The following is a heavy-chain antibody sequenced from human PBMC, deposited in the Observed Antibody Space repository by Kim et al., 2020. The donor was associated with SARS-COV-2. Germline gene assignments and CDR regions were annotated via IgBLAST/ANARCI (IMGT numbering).Heavy chain of an antibody. J-gene: IGHJ3*02. D-gene: IGHD6-13*01. CDR2: IRSKANSYAT. Sequence: GGSLRLSCAASGFIFSDSAMYWVRQASGKGLQWVGRIRSKANSYATAYDVSVKGRFIISRDDSKNTAYLQMNSLKTEDTAIYYCTRVPPYSNSWWDAFDIWGQGQWSPSLQ. CDR1: GFIFSDSA. CDR3: TRVPPYSNSWWDAFDI. V-gene: IGHV3-73*01.